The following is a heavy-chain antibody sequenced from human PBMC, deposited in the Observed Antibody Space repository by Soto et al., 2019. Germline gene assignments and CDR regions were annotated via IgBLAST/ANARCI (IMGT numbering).Heavy chain of an antibody. CDR3: AREVSVVVSYYYMDV. J-gene: IGHJ6*03. CDR2: IKQDGSEK. CDR1: GFTLSGYW. Sequence: LRLSCAASGFTLSGYWMSWVRQAPGKGLEWVSNIKQDGSEKYYVDSVKGRFTISRDNAKNSLYLQMNSLRAEDTSVYYCAREVSVVVSYYYMDVWGKGTTVTVSS. D-gene: IGHD2-15*01. V-gene: IGHV3-7*01.